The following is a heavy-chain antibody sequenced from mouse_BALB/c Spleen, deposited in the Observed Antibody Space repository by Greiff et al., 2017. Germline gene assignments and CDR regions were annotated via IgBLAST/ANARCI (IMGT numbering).Heavy chain of an antibody. CDR3: ARSVYEDDWFAY. J-gene: IGHJ3*01. CDR1: GYTFTSYT. V-gene: IGHV1-4*01. CDR2: INPSSGNI. D-gene: IGHD2-3*01. Sequence: VQLLESGAGLVRPGASVKLSCTASGYTFTSYTMHWVEQRPGQGLEWIGYINPSSGNINYNQKFKDKATLTADKSSSTAYLQLRSMTSEDSAVCYCARSVYEDDWFAYWGQGTLVTVSA.